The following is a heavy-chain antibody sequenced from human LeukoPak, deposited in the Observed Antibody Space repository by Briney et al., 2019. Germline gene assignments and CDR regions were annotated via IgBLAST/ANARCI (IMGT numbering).Heavy chain of an antibody. Sequence: AETLSLTCTVSGASITNYYWSWIRQPPGKGLEWIGYIYYSGSTYYNPSLKSRVTISVDTSKNQFSLKLSSVTAADTAVYYCARGTIYRRNDYWGQGTLVTVSS. CDR3: ARGTIYRRNDY. V-gene: IGHV4-59*12. CDR1: GASITNYY. J-gene: IGHJ4*02. CDR2: IYYSGST. D-gene: IGHD1-14*01.